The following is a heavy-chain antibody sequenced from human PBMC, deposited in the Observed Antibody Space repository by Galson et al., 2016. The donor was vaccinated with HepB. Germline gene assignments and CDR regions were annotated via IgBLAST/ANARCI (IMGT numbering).Heavy chain of an antibody. D-gene: IGHD6-19*01. Sequence: SVKVSCKASGYTFTRYAMHWVRQAPGQRLEWMGWINAGNGKTKYSQKFQGRVTMTRDTSARTAYMELSSLRSEDTSVYYCAGPLYSSGWYANWGQGTLVTVSS. J-gene: IGHJ4*02. V-gene: IGHV1-3*01. CDR1: GYTFTRYA. CDR2: INAGNGKT. CDR3: AGPLYSSGWYAN.